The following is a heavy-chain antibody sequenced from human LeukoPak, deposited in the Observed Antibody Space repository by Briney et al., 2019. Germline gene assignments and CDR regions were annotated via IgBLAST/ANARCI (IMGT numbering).Heavy chain of an antibody. Sequence: GGSLRLSCAASGFTFSSYSMTWVRQAPGKGLEWVSYISSSSTIYYADSVKGRFTISRDNAKNSLYLQMNSLRAEDTAVYYCARGGGYYFGDAFDIWGQGTMVTVSS. J-gene: IGHJ3*02. V-gene: IGHV3-48*01. CDR1: GFTFSSYS. CDR3: ARGGGYYFGDAFDI. CDR2: ISSSSTI. D-gene: IGHD3-22*01.